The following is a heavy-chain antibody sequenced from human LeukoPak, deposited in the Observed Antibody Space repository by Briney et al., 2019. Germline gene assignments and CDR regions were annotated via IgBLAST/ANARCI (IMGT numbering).Heavy chain of an antibody. CDR3: ARDKGSSSGKWFDP. J-gene: IGHJ5*02. D-gene: IGHD6-6*01. CDR1: GYTFTSYD. V-gene: IGHV1-18*01. CDR2: ISTYSDNT. Sequence: ASVKVSCKASGYTFTSYDINWVRQAPGQGLEWMGWISTYSDNTKYAQRLQGRVTMTTDTSTTTAYMELRSLRSDDTAVYYCARDKGSSSGKWFDPWGQGTLVTVSS.